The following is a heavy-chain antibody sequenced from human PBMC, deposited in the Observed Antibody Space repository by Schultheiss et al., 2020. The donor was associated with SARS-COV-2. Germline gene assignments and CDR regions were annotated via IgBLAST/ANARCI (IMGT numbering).Heavy chain of an antibody. V-gene: IGHV3-23*01. CDR3: AKDPGYCSSTTPLCYMDV. CDR2: ISSSSSTI. Sequence: GESLKISCAASGFTFSSYAMSWIRQAPGKGLEWVSYISSSSSTIYYADSVKGRFTISRDNSKNTLYLQMNSLRAEDTAIYYCAKDPGYCSSTTPLCYMDVWGKGTTVTVAS. J-gene: IGHJ6*03. D-gene: IGHD2-2*01. CDR1: GFTFSSYA.